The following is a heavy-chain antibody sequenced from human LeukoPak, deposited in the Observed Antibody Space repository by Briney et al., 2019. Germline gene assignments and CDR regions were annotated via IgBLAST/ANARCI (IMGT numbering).Heavy chain of an antibody. V-gene: IGHV3-74*01. CDR3: ARGGPIGELWSPYYYYYMDV. J-gene: IGHJ6*03. D-gene: IGHD5-18*01. Sequence: GGSLRLSCAASGFTFTTYWMTWVRQAPGKGLVWVSRINTDGGSTTYADSVKGRFTVSRDSAKNTLYLHMSSLRAEDTAVYYCARGGPIGELWSPYYYYYMDVWGKGTTVTVSS. CDR1: GFTFTTYW. CDR2: INTDGGST.